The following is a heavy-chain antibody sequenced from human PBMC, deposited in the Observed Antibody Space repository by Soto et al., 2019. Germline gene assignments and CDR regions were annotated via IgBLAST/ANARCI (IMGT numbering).Heavy chain of an antibody. CDR2: MAPFSGNT. Sequence: QVQWVQSGAEVKKPGASVKVACKASGYTFTSFDISWLRQAAGQGLEWMGWMAPFSGNTGSAQKFQGRITMTRNTSITTAYMEVTGLTSDDTAVYYCARGLCTGGTCYGLTFDLWGQGTAVTVSS. D-gene: IGHD2-8*02. J-gene: IGHJ3*01. V-gene: IGHV1-8*01. CDR3: ARGLCTGGTCYGLTFDL. CDR1: GYTFTSFD.